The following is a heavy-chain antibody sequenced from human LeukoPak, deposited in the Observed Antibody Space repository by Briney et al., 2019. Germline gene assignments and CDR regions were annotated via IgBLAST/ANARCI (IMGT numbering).Heavy chain of an antibody. J-gene: IGHJ6*02. D-gene: IGHD3-3*01. CDR1: GGSISSYY. CDR3: ARDSADYDFWSGYPYGMDV. Sequence: SETLSLTCTVSGGSISSYYWSWIRQPPGKGLEWIGYIYYSGSTNYNPSLKSRVTISVNTSKNQFSLKLSSVTAADTAVYYCARDSADYDFWSGYPYGMDVWGQGTTVTVSS. V-gene: IGHV4-59*01. CDR2: IYYSGST.